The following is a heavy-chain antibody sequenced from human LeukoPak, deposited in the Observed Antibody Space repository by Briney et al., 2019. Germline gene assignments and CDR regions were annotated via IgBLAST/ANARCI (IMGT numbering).Heavy chain of an antibody. CDR2: ISYDGSNK. CDR3: AKDLAGILWFGSPAPILY. CDR1: GFTFSSYA. J-gene: IGHJ4*02. D-gene: IGHD3-10*01. V-gene: IGHV3-30*04. Sequence: PGGSLRLSCAASGFTFSSYAMHWVRQAPGKGLEWVAVISYDGSNKYYADSVKGRFTISRDNSKNTLYLQMNSPRAEDTAVYYCAKDLAGILWFGSPAPILYWGQGTLVTVSS.